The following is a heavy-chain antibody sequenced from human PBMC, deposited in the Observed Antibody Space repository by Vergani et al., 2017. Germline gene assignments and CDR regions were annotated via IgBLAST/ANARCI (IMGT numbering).Heavy chain of an antibody. CDR3: AKHQQQLPSYWYFDL. J-gene: IGHJ2*01. V-gene: IGHV3-23*01. D-gene: IGHD6-13*01. Sequence: EVQLLESGGGLVQPGGSLRLSCAASGFTFSSYAMSWVRQAPGKGLEWVSAIRGSGGSTYYADSVKGRFTISRDNSKNTLYLQMNSLRAEDTAVYYCAKHQQQLPSYWYFDLWGRGTLVTVSS. CDR2: IRGSGGST. CDR1: GFTFSSYA.